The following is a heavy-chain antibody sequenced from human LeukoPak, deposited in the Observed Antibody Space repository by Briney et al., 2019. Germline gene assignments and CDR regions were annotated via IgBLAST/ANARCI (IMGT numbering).Heavy chain of an antibody. D-gene: IGHD5-24*01. J-gene: IGHJ4*02. CDR3: AREGGYLQLRYFDY. Sequence: PSETLSLTCTVSSGSISTSNYYWGWVRQPPGKALEWIGNIFYSGSTYYNPSLKSRVTISVDTSKNQFSLKLSSVTAADTAVYYCAREGGYLQLRYFDYWGQGTLVTVSS. V-gene: IGHV4-39*07. CDR1: SGSISTSNYY. CDR2: IFYSGST.